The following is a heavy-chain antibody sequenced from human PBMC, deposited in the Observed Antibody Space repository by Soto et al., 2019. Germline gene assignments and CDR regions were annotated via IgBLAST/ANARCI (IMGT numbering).Heavy chain of an antibody. CDR2: ISSSSNYI. CDR1: GFTFSTYT. V-gene: IGHV3-21*06. CDR3: AGEYFASAY. Sequence: EVQVVDSGGGLVKPGGSLRLSCAASGFTFSTYTMNWVRQAPGKGLEWVSSISSSSNYIYYADSLKGRFTISRDNAKNGLMPEMNTPRAEYRAVDYGAGEYFASAYWGRGTLVTVCS. J-gene: IGHJ4*02. D-gene: IGHD3-9*01.